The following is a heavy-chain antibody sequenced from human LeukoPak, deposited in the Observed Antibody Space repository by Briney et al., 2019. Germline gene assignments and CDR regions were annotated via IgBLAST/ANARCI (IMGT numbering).Heavy chain of an antibody. CDR3: AKSPGYDFWSGYYWFDP. D-gene: IGHD3-3*01. V-gene: IGHV3-23*01. CDR2: ISGSGGST. Sequence: GGSLRLSCAASGFTFGSYAMSWVRQAPGKGLEWVSAISGSGGSTYYADSVKGRFTISRDNSKNTLYLQMNSLRAEDTAVYYCAKSPGYDFWSGYYWFDPWGQGTLVTVSS. J-gene: IGHJ5*02. CDR1: GFTFGSYA.